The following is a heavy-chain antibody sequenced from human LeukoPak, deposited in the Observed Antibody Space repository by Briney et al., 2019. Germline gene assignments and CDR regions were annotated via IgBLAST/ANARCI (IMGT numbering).Heavy chain of an antibody. V-gene: IGHV4-34*01. CDR3: ARGITMVRGVTNNWFDP. J-gene: IGHJ5*02. CDR1: GGSFSGYY. Sequence: SETLSLTCAVYGGSFSGYYWSWIRQPPGKGLEWIGEINHSGSTNYNPSLKSRVTISVDTSKNQFSLKLSSVTAADTAVYYCARGITMVRGVTNNWFDPWGQGTLVTVSS. CDR2: INHSGST. D-gene: IGHD3-10*01.